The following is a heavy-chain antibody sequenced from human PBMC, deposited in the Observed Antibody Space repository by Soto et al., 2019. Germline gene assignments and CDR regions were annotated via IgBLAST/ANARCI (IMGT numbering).Heavy chain of an antibody. CDR1: GFTFSSYA. CDR3: AKGRLAVAAPYSWFDP. Sequence: EVKLLESGGGLVQPGGSLRLSCAASGFTFSSYAMSWVRQAPGKGLEWVSSITGGGENTHYADSVKGRFTTSRDNSKNTLSLQMNSLRVEDTAVYHCAKGRLAVAAPYSWFDPWGQGTLVTVSS. CDR2: ITGGGENT. J-gene: IGHJ5*02. D-gene: IGHD6-19*01. V-gene: IGHV3-23*01.